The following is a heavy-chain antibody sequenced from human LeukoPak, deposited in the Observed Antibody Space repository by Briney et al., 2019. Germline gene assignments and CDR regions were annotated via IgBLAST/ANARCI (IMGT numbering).Heavy chain of an antibody. J-gene: IGHJ5*02. CDR1: GGSFSGYY. D-gene: IGHD6-19*01. V-gene: IGHV4-34*01. CDR3: ARGTSIAVAYNWFDP. Sequence: SETLSLTCAVYGGSFSGYYWSWIRQPPGKGLEWIGEINHSGSTNYSPSLKSRVTISVDTSKNQFSLKLSSVTAADTAVYYCARGTSIAVAYNWFDPWGQGTLVTVSS. CDR2: INHSGST.